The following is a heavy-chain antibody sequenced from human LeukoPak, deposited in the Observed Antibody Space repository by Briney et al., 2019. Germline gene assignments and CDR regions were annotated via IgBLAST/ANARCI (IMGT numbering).Heavy chain of an antibody. V-gene: IGHV3-23*01. CDR3: AKPAQTDCGGDGLFDY. CDR1: GFTFSSYG. J-gene: IGHJ4*02. Sequence: GGSLRLSCAASGFTFSSYGMRWVRQTPGKGLEWVAAISGTGGTTYYADSVKGRSTISRDNSKSTVALQMYSLRAEDTAVYYCAKPAQTDCGGDGLFDYWGQGTLVTVSS. D-gene: IGHD2-21*02. CDR2: ISGTGGTT.